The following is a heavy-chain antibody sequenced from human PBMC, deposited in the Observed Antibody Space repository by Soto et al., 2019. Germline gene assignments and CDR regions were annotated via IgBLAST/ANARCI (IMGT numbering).Heavy chain of an antibody. CDR1: GGTIRNND. CDR2: IYYSGST. CDR3: ARQVAGEHRPRGRRRDFDS. V-gene: IGHV4-59*08. Sequence: PSVTLCVTCTVAGGTIRNNDGSWIRRHPGKGLEWVGNIYYSGSTYYNPSLKSRVTISVDKSKNKFHLKLSSATAAHTAVYYCARQVAGEHRPRGRRRDFDSWGQGTLVTVSS. J-gene: IGHJ5*01. D-gene: IGHD1-26*01.